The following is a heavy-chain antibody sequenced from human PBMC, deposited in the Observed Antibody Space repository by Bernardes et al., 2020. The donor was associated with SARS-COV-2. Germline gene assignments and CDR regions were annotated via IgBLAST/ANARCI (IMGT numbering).Heavy chain of an antibody. Sequence: SVKVSCKASGYTFTDYYMHWVRQAPGQGLEWMGWINPNSGGTNYAQKFQGRVTMTRDTSISTAYMELSGLRSDDTAVYYCATSSSWSPYFDYWGQGTLVTVSS. D-gene: IGHD6-13*01. V-gene: IGHV1-2*02. CDR3: ATSSSWSPYFDY. CDR2: INPNSGGT. CDR1: GYTFTDYY. J-gene: IGHJ4*02.